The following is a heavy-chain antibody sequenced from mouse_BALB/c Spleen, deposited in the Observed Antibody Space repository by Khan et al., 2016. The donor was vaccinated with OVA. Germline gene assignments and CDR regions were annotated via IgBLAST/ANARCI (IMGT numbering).Heavy chain of an antibody. CDR2: IWAGGST. CDR3: ARLEDI. J-gene: IGHJ2*01. CDR1: GFSLTSYG. V-gene: IGHV2-9*02. Sequence: QVQLKESGPGLVAPSQSLSITCTVSGFSLTSYGVHWVRQPPGKGLEWRGVIWAGGSTNYNSALMSRLSLSKDNSKSQVFLKMNSLQTDDTAMYYCARLEDIWGQGTTLTVAS. D-gene: IGHD1-3*01.